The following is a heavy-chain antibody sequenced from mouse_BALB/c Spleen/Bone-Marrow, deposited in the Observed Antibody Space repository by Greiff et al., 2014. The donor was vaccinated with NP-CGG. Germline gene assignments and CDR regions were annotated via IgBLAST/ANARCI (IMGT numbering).Heavy chain of an antibody. V-gene: IGHV7-3*02. D-gene: IGHD2-2*01. Sequence: EVKLEQSGGGLVQPGGSLRLSCATSGFTFTDYYMSWVRQPPGKALEWLGFIRNKANGYTTEYSASVKGRFTISRDNSQSILYLQMNTLRAEDSATYYCARDGYDVYGGQGTTLTVSS. CDR3: ARDGYDVY. CDR2: IRNKANGYTT. CDR1: GFTFTDYY. J-gene: IGHJ2*01.